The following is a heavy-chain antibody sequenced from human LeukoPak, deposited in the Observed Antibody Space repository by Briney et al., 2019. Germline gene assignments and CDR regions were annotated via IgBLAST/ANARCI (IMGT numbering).Heavy chain of an antibody. CDR1: GFTFSSYW. CDR3: ARDGGLAVAGTLYFDY. J-gene: IGHJ4*02. V-gene: IGHV3-7*01. Sequence: GGSLRLSCAASGFTFSSYWMSWVRQAPGKGLEWVANIKQDGSEKYYVDSVKGRFTISRDNAKNSLYQQMNSLRAEDTAVYYCARDGGLAVAGTLYFDYWGQGTLVTVSS. CDR2: IKQDGSEK. D-gene: IGHD6-19*01.